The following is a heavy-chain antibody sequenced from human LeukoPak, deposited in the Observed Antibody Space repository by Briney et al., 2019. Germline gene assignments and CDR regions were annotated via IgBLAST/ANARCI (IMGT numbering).Heavy chain of an antibody. CDR2: IYYSGST. V-gene: IGHV4-59*01. CDR1: GGSISSYY. Sequence: PSETLSLTCTVSGGSISSYYWSWIRQPPGKGLEWIGYIYYSGSTNYNPSLKSRVTISVDTSENQFSLKLSSVTAADTAVYYCARDTQSYNWNRYYYYGMDVWGKGTTVTVSS. D-gene: IGHD1-1*01. CDR3: ARDTQSYNWNRYYYYGMDV. J-gene: IGHJ6*04.